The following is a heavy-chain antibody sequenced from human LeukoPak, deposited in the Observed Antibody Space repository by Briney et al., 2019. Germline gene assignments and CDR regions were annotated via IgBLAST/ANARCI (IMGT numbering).Heavy chain of an antibody. CDR1: GGSISSYY. CDR2: IYYSGST. CDR3: AREGGTMSLYGMDV. V-gene: IGHV4-59*12. D-gene: IGHD1-26*01. Sequence: SEILSLTCTVSGGSISSYYWSWIRQPPGKGLGWIGYIYYSGSTNYNPSLKSRVTISVDTSKNQFSLKLSSVTAADTAVYYCAREGGTMSLYGMDVWGQGTTVTVSS. J-gene: IGHJ6*02.